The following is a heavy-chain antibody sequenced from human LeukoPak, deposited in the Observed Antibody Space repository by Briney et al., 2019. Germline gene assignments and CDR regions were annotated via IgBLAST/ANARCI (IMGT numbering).Heavy chain of an antibody. CDR3: AKARIAAAGTGAFDV. CDR1: GFTVSSYG. CDR2: FSATDGSA. J-gene: IGHJ3*01. Sequence: RTGGSLRLSCAASGFTVSSYGMTWVRQAPGKGREWVSAFSATDGSAQYAESVRGRFTISRDNSKNSLYLQMNSLRDEDTAVYFCAKARIAAAGTGAFDVWGQGTMVTVSS. D-gene: IGHD6-13*01. V-gene: IGHV3-23*01.